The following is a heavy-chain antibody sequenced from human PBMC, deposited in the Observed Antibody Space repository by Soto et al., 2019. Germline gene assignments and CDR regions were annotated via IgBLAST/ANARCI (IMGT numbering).Heavy chain of an antibody. CDR2: IIPIFGTA. V-gene: IGHV1-69*13. CDR3: ARQYEAKTRKASSSHYCYYGMDV. D-gene: IGHD6-6*01. CDR1: GGTFSSYA. J-gene: IGHJ6*02. Sequence: SVKVSCKASGGTFSSYAISWVRQAPGQGIEWMGGIIPIFGTANYAQKFQGRVTITADESTSTAYMELSSLRSEDTAVYYCARQYEAKTRKASSSHYCYYGMDVWGQGTTVTVSS.